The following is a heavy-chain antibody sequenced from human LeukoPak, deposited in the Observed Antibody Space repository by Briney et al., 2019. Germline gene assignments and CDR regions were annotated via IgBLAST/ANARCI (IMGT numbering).Heavy chain of an antibody. V-gene: IGHV4-34*01. CDR1: GGSFSGYY. Sequence: SETLSLTCAVYGGSFSGYYWSWIRQPPGKGLEWIGEINHSGSTNYNPSLKSRVTISVDTSKNQFSLKLSSVTAADTAVYYCARETRLSGSYWFDPWGQGTLVTVPS. J-gene: IGHJ5*02. CDR2: INHSGST. CDR3: ARETRLSGSYWFDP. D-gene: IGHD1-26*01.